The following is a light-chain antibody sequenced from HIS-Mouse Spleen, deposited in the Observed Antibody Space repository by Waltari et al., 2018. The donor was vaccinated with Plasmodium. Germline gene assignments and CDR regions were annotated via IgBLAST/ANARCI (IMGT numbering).Light chain of an antibody. Sequence: SYELTQPPSVSVSPGQTASITCSGATLGDKYACWYQQKQGQSPVLVIYQYSKRPSGIPERFSGSNSGSTATLTISGTQAMDEADYYCQAWDSSTAVFGGGTKLTVL. V-gene: IGLV3-1*01. CDR2: QYS. J-gene: IGLJ3*02. CDR1: TLGDKY. CDR3: QAWDSSTAV.